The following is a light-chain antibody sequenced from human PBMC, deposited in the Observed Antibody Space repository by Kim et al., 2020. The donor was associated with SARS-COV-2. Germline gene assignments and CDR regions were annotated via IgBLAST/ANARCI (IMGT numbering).Light chain of an antibody. Sequence: SYELTQPPSVSVAPGKTASITCGGHNIGSKSVHWYQQKAGQAPVLVIYYDDDRPSGIPERFSGSNSENTATLTISRVEAGDEADYYCQLWNSSSDLWVFGGGTHLTVL. J-gene: IGLJ3*02. CDR1: NIGSKS. CDR2: YDD. CDR3: QLWNSSSDLWV. V-gene: IGLV3-21*04.